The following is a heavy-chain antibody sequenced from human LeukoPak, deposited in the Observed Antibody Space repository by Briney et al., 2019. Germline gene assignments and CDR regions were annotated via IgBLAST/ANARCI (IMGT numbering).Heavy chain of an antibody. CDR3: ARVRITIFGVVNHYYMDV. J-gene: IGHJ6*03. Sequence: PGGSLRLSCAASGFTFSSYEMNWVRQAPGKGLEWVSYISSSGSTIYYADSVKGRFTISRDNAKNSLHLQMNSLRAEDTALYYCARVRITIFGVVNHYYMDVWGKGTTVTVSS. V-gene: IGHV3-48*03. CDR2: ISSSGSTI. CDR1: GFTFSSYE. D-gene: IGHD3-3*01.